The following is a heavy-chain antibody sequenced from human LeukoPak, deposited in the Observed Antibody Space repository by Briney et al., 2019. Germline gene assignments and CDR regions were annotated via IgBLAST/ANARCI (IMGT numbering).Heavy chain of an antibody. Sequence: GRSLRLSCAASGFTFSSYAMHWVRRAPGKGLEWVAVISYDGSNKYYADSVKGRFTISRDNSKNTLYLQMNSLRAEDTAVYYCARAPYDSSGISFDYWGQGTLVTVSS. J-gene: IGHJ4*02. CDR2: ISYDGSNK. CDR1: GFTFSSYA. D-gene: IGHD3-22*01. V-gene: IGHV3-30-3*01. CDR3: ARAPYDSSGISFDY.